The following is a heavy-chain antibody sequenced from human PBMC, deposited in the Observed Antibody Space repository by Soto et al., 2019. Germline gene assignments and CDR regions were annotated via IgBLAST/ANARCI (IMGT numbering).Heavy chain of an antibody. V-gene: IGHV4-59*08. Sequence: QVQLQESGPGLVKPSETLSLTCTVSGGSFSGYYWSWIRQSPGNLMEWIGCISYSGSTNYKPSLKSRVTISIDTSKNEFSLKVTSVTAADTAVYYCARLSRGYSAYDYDYWGQGSLVPVSS. J-gene: IGHJ4*02. CDR1: GGSFSGYY. CDR3: ARLSRGYSAYDYDY. D-gene: IGHD5-12*01. CDR2: ISYSGST.